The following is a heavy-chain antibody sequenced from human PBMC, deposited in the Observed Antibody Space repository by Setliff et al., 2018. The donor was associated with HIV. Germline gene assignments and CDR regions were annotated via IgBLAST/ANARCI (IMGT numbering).Heavy chain of an antibody. CDR2: IYHSGST. Sequence: PSETLSLTCAVSGYSISSGYYWGWIRQPPGKGLEWIGSIYHSGSTYNNPSLKSRVTISVDTSKNQFSLKLTSVTDADTAVYYCARTLRAAAMGYFDYWGQGTLVTVSS. V-gene: IGHV4-38-2*01. J-gene: IGHJ4*02. CDR1: GYSISSGYY. D-gene: IGHD5-18*01. CDR3: ARTLRAAAMGYFDY.